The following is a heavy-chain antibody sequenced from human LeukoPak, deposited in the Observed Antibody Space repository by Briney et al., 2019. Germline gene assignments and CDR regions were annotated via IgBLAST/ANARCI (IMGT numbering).Heavy chain of an antibody. Sequence: GGSLRLSCAASGFPVSSIYMSWVRQAPGKGLEWVSVIYSGGSTYYADSVKGRFTISRQNSKNTLDLQMNSLRPEDTAGYYCARDGRYCIITSCYGYYGMDVWGQGATVTVTS. CDR2: IYSGGST. D-gene: IGHD2-2*01. CDR3: ARDGRYCIITSCYGYYGMDV. CDR1: GFPVSSIY. J-gene: IGHJ6*02. V-gene: IGHV3-53*04.